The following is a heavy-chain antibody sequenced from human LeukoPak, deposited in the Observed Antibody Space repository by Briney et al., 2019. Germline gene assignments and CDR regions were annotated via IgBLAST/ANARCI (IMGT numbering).Heavy chain of an antibody. Sequence: GGSLRLSCAASGFTFKSYGMNWVRQAPGKGLQWVSGISGSGDSTYYADSVKGRFTISRDNSKNTLYLQMNSLRAEDTAVYYCARRSGIAVAGAFDYWGQGTLVTVSS. J-gene: IGHJ4*02. D-gene: IGHD6-19*01. CDR2: ISGSGDST. CDR1: GFTFKSYG. V-gene: IGHV3-23*01. CDR3: ARRSGIAVAGAFDY.